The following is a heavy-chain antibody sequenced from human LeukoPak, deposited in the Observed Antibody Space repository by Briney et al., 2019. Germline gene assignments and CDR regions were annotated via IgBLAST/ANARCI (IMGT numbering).Heavy chain of an antibody. V-gene: IGHV4-34*01. J-gene: IGHJ4*02. CDR3: ARDGGSGSYYYLNY. Sequence: SETPSLTCAVYGGSFSGYYWSWIRQPPGKGLEWIGEINHSGSTNYNPSLKSRVTISVDTSKNQFSLKLSSVTAADTAVYYCARDGGSGSYYYLNYWGQGTLVTVSS. CDR2: INHSGST. D-gene: IGHD1-26*01. CDR1: GGSFSGYY.